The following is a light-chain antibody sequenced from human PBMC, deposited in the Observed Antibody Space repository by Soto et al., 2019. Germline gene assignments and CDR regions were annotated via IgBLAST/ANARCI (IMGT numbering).Light chain of an antibody. CDR3: RQRRHWPIT. CDR1: QTVGRY. J-gene: IGKJ5*01. V-gene: IGKV3-11*01. Sequence: EIVLTQSPATLSLSPGDRVTLSCRASQTVGRYLSWYQHSPGQGPRLLVYDASNRATGIPARFSGSGSETDFTLTIRRLEPEDFEVYYCRQRRHWPITFGEGTRLEIK. CDR2: DAS.